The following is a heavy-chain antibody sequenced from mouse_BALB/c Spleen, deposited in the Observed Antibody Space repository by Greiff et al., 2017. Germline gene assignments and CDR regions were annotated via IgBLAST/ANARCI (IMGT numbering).Heavy chain of an antibody. D-gene: IGHD2-4*01. CDR1: GYSFTGYY. Sequence: LVKPGASVKISCTASGYSFTGYYMHWVKQSHGKSLEWIGYISCYNGATSYNQKFKGKATFTVDTSSSTAYMQFNSLTSEDSAVYDCARWDYGGYAMDYWGQGTSVTVSS. CDR3: ARWDYGGYAMDY. CDR2: ISCYNGAT. V-gene: IGHV1S34*01. J-gene: IGHJ4*01.